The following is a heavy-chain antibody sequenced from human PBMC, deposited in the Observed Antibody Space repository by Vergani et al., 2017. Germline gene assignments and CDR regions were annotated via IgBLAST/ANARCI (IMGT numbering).Heavy chain of an antibody. CDR1: GGSISSSSYY. D-gene: IGHD2-15*01. CDR2: IYYSGST. J-gene: IGHJ4*02. CDR3: ARGRRRYCSGGSCCSLSAGFYFDY. Sequence: QLQLQESGPGLVKPSETLSLTCTVSGGSISSSSYYWGWIRQPPGKGLEWIGSIYYSGSTNYNPSLKSRVTLSVDTSKNQFSLKLSYVTAADTAVYYCARGRRRYCSGGSCCSLSAGFYFDYWGQGTLVTVSS. V-gene: IGHV4-39*07.